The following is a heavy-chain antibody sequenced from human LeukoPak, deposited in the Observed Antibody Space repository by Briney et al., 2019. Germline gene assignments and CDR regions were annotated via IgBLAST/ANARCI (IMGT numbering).Heavy chain of an antibody. CDR1: GFTFSNYW. CDR2: IKQDGSEK. CDR3: ARDKGGSRNALDI. Sequence: PGGSLRLSCAASGFTFSNYWMSWVRQAPGKGLEYVANIKQDGSEKHYVDSVRGRFTISRDNAKNSLYLQMNSLTTEDTAVYYCARDKGGSRNALDIWGQGTLVTVSS. J-gene: IGHJ3*02. D-gene: IGHD3-16*01. V-gene: IGHV3-7*01.